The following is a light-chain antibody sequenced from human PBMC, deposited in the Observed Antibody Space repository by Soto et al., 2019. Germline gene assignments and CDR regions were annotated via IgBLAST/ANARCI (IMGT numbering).Light chain of an antibody. J-gene: IGKJ1*01. CDR3: QQYDSTLWT. CDR1: QSVSSSY. V-gene: IGKV3-20*01. Sequence: DIVLTQSPGTLSLSPGERATLSCRASQSVSSSYLAWYQQKPGQAPRLLIYGASSRATGIPDRFSGSGSGTDFTLTISGLEPEDFAVYYCQQYDSTLWTFGQGTKVDIK. CDR2: GAS.